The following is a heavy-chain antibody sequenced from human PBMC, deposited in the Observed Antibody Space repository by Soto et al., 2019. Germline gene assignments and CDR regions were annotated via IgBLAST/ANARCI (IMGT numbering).Heavy chain of an antibody. CDR2: IYYSGST. V-gene: IGHV4-39*01. Sequence: SETLSLTCTVSGGSISSSSYYWGWIRQPPGKGLERIGSIYYSGSTYYNPSLKSRVTISVDTSKNQFSLKLSSVTAADTAVYYCARRAASTARYRGWFDPWGQGTLVPVSS. CDR1: GGSISSSSYY. J-gene: IGHJ5*02. D-gene: IGHD2-2*01. CDR3: ARRAASTARYRGWFDP.